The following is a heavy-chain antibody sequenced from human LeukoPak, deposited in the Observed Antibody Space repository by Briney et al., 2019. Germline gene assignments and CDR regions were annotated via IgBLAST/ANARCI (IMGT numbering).Heavy chain of an antibody. Sequence: SETLSLTCTVSGGSISSHYWSWIRQPPGKGLEWIGYIYYSGSTNYNPSLKSRVTISVDTSKNQFSLKLSSVTAADTAVYYCARGQDDFWSGYDRGSFDYWGQGTLVTVSS. J-gene: IGHJ4*02. CDR3: ARGQDDFWSGYDRGSFDY. V-gene: IGHV4-59*11. CDR2: IYYSGST. D-gene: IGHD3-3*01. CDR1: GGSISSHY.